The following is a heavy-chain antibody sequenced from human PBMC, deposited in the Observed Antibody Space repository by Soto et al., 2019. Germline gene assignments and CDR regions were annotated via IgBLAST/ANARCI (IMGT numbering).Heavy chain of an antibody. Sequence: ASVEVSCKASGYTFTNYDISWVRQATGQGPEYMGWMNPNSGKIGYVQKFQGRVTMTSNTSISTAYMELSSLRSEDTAVYYCARSIVVVTALDYRGQGTLVTVSS. CDR1: GYTFTNYD. CDR3: ARSIVVVTALDY. V-gene: IGHV1-8*01. J-gene: IGHJ4*02. CDR2: MNPNSGKI. D-gene: IGHD2-21*02.